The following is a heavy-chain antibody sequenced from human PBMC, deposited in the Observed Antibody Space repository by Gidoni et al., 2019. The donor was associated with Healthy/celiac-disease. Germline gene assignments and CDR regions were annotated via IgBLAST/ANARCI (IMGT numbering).Heavy chain of an antibody. CDR3: ARLYDSSGRLPVWFDP. J-gene: IGHJ5*02. CDR2: IYYSGST. V-gene: IGHV4-59*08. CDR1: GGSISSYY. Sequence: QVQLQESGPGLVKPSETLSLTCTVSGGSISSYYWSWIRQPPGKGLEWIGYIYYSGSTNYNPSLKSRVTISVDTSKNQFSLKLSSVTAADTAVYYCARLYDSSGRLPVWFDPWGQGTLVTVSS. D-gene: IGHD3-22*01.